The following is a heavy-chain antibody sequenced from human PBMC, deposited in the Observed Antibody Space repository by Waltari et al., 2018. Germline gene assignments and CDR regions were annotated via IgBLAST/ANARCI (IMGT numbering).Heavy chain of an antibody. CDR2: IRGDGSNT. D-gene: IGHD1-26*01. V-gene: IGHV3-43*02. J-gene: IGHJ4*02. CDR1: GFTFADSA. CDR3: AKSMMGAPAFDS. Sequence: EVHLVESGGGVVQPGGSLRLSCAASGFTFADSAMHWVRQAPGKGLEWVSLIRGDGSNTYYIDSVKGRFTISRDNSKNSLYLQMNSLRTEDTALYYCAKSMMGAPAFDSWGQGTPVTVSS.